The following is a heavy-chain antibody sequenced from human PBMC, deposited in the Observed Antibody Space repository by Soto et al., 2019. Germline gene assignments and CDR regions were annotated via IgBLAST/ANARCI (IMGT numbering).Heavy chain of an antibody. CDR2: ITLNSGKI. CDR1: GFTFDDYA. CDR3: VKDSYADFHRVLSTAEYFFDY. J-gene: IGHJ4*01. D-gene: IGHD2-15*01. Sequence: PGGSLRLSCTASGFTFDDYAMHWVRQGPGRGPEWVSGITLNSGKIAYADSVKGRFTIARDDDNNSLYLQMNSLRPEDTALYYCVKDSYADFHRVLSTAEYFFDYWGHGTLVTVSS. V-gene: IGHV3-9*01.